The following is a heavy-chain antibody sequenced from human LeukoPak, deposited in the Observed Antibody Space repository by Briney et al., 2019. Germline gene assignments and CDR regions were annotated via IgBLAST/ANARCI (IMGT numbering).Heavy chain of an antibody. V-gene: IGHV3-30*18. CDR2: ISYDGSNK. CDR1: GFTFSSYG. D-gene: IGHD1-26*01. CDR3: AKDIPWELLTYYFDY. Sequence: PGRSLRLSCAASGFTFSSYGMHWVRQAPGKGLEWVAVISYDGSNKYYADSVKGRFTISRDNSKNTLYLQMNSLRAEDTAVYYCAKDIPWELLTYYFDYWGQGTLVTVSS. J-gene: IGHJ4*02.